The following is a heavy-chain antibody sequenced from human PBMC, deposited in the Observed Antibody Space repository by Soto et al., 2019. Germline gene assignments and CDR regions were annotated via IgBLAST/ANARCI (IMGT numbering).Heavy chain of an antibody. CDR3: ARRGIAARRAYFDY. J-gene: IGHJ4*02. D-gene: IGHD6-6*01. CDR2: INHSGST. V-gene: IGHV4-34*01. CDR1: GGSFSGYY. Sequence: QVQLQQWGAGLLKPSETLSLTCAVYGGSFSGYYWRWIRQPPGKGLEWIGEINHSGSTNYNPSLKSRVTISVDTSKNQFSLKRSSVTAADTAVYYCARRGIAARRAYFDYWGQGTLVTVSS.